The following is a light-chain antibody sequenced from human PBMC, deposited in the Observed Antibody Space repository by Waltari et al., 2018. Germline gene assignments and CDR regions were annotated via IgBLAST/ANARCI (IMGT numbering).Light chain of an antibody. J-gene: IGLJ2*01. Sequence: QSALTQPASVSGSPGQSITISCTGTSSDIGDYNYVSCYQQHPGRAPQLILSDVRRRPSGVSARFSGSKSGNTASLTISALQADDEADYYCSSFTTSSTLVVFGGGTKLTVL. V-gene: IGLV2-14*03. CDR1: SSDIGDYNY. CDR2: DVR. CDR3: SSFTTSSTLVV.